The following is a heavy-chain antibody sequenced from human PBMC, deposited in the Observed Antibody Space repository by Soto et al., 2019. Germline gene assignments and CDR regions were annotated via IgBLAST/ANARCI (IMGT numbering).Heavy chain of an antibody. CDR3: ARSRAAPGVVPFAP. J-gene: IGHJ5*02. CDR1: GYIFTNYW. D-gene: IGHD6-13*01. CDR2: IDPFDSHT. V-gene: IGHV5-10-1*01. Sequence: GESLKISCKGSGYIFTNYWITWVRQMPGKGLEWMGRIDPFDSHTNYGPSFQGHITISVDKSISTAYLQFNSLGASDSAIYYCARSRAAPGVVPFAPWGQGTLVTVSS.